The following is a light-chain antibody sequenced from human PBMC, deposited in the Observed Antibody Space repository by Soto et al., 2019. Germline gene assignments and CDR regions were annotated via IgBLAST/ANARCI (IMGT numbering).Light chain of an antibody. CDR2: GTN. V-gene: IGLV7-43*01. CDR3: LLYYRSAVQWV. J-gene: IGLJ3*02. Sequence: QTVVTQEPSLTVSPGGTVTLTCTSSTGAVTSDYSPNWVQQKPGQAPRALIFGTNNKHSWTPARFSGSLLGGKAALTLSGVQPEDEADYYCLLYYRSAVQWVFGGGTKLTVL. CDR1: TGAVTSDYS.